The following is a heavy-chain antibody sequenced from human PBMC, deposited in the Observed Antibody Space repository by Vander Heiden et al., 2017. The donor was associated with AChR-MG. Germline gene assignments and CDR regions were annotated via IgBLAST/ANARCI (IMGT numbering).Heavy chain of an antibody. Sequence: QVQLVQSGAEVKKPGASVKVSCKASGYTFTGYYMPWVRQAPGQGIEWMGWINPNSGGTNYEQKFQGRVTMTRDTSISTAYMELSRLRSDDTAVYYCAREGEYQLLYPAHWGQGTLVTVSS. D-gene: IGHD2-2*02. V-gene: IGHV1-2*02. J-gene: IGHJ4*02. CDR1: GYTFTGYY. CDR2: INPNSGGT. CDR3: AREGEYQLLYPAH.